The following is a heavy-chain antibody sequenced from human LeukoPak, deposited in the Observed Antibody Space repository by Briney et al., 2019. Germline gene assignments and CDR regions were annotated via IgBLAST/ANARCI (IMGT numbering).Heavy chain of an antibody. J-gene: IGHJ4*02. V-gene: IGHV3-23*01. CDR1: GFTFSSYA. Sequence: PGGSLRLSCAASGFTFSSYAMSWVRQAPGKGLEWVSAISGSGGSTYYADSVKGRFTISRDNSKNTLYLQMNSLRAEGTAVYYCAKDQGRKGEYSSSFGYFDYWGQGTLVTVSS. CDR3: AKDQGRKGEYSSSFGYFDY. D-gene: IGHD6-6*01. CDR2: ISGSGGST.